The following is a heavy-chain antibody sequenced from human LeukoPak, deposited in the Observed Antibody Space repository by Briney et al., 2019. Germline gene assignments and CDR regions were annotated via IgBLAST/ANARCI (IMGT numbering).Heavy chain of an antibody. J-gene: IGHJ4*02. V-gene: IGHV3-33*01. CDR1: GFTFSSYG. CDR3: ARDGIGTAGFDY. CDR2: IWYDGSNK. D-gene: IGHD1-1*01. Sequence: PGRSLRLSCAASGFTFSSYGMHWVRQAPGKGLEWVAVIWYDGSNKYYADSVKGRFTTSRDNSKNTLYLQMNSLRAEDTAVYYCARDGIGTAGFDYWGQGTLVTVSS.